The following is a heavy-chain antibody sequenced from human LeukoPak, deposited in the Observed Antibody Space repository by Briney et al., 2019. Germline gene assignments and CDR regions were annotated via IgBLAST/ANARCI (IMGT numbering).Heavy chain of an antibody. D-gene: IGHD2-21*02. J-gene: IGHJ4*02. Sequence: ASVKVSCKASGYTFTTYYMHWVRQAPGQGLEWMGWISPYNGNTNYAQKLQGRVTMTTDTSTSTAYMELRNLRSDDTAMYYCARDCPSCSNGLCGGDCYSAYWGQGTLVIVSS. CDR1: GYTFTTYY. CDR3: ARDCPSCSNGLCGGDCYSAY. CDR2: ISPYNGNT. V-gene: IGHV1-18*04.